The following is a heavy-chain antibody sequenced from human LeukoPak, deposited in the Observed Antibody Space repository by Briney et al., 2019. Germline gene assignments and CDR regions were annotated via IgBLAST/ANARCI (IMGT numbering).Heavy chain of an antibody. CDR3: ARVLRYCSGGNCYSGGLGYMDV. D-gene: IGHD2-15*01. CDR1: GFTFGDYV. CDR2: ISRSGSTK. V-gene: IGHV3-11*01. J-gene: IGHJ6*03. Sequence: GGSLGLSCTASGFTFGDYVMSWVRQAPGKGLEWVSSISRSGSTKYYADSVKGRFTISRDNAKNSLFLQMNSLRAEDTAVYYCARVLRYCSGGNCYSGGLGYMDVWGKGTTVTISS.